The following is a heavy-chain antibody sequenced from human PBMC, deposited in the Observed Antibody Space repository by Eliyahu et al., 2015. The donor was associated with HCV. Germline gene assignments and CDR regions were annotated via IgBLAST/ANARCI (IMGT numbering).Heavy chain of an antibody. CDR2: ISGSGGST. J-gene: IGHJ4*02. CDR3: ANLDIVATIPFDY. CDR1: GFTFRSYA. Sequence: EVQLLESGGGLVQPGGSLRLSCAASGFTFRSYAMSWVRQAPGKGLEWVSAISGSGGSTYYADSVKGRFTISRDNSKNTLYLQMNSLRAEDTAVYYCANLDIVATIPFDYWGQGTLVTVSS. D-gene: IGHD5-12*01. V-gene: IGHV3-23*01.